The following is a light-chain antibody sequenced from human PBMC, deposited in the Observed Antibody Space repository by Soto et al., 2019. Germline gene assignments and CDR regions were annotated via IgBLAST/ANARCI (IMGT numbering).Light chain of an antibody. V-gene: IGKV3-15*01. CDR2: YTS. Sequence: ILTTQYISSLSVSPPPTDTLSGRASQSVSSDLAWYQQKPGQAPRLLIYYTSTRATGFPARFSGGGSGTEFTLTISSLQSEDSAFYYCQQYNKWPITFCQGTRLEIK. CDR1: QSVSSD. J-gene: IGKJ5*01. CDR3: QQYNKWPIT.